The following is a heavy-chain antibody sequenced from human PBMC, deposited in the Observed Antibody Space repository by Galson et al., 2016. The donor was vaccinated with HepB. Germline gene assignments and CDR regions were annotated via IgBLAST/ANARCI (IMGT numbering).Heavy chain of an antibody. CDR1: GFSLTTAGLG. CDR3: ARIKQLIPGFYFYGMDV. D-gene: IGHD6-13*01. Sequence: ALVKPTQTLTLTCSVSGFSLTTAGLGVSWIRQPPGKALEWLAHIFWSDEKSFSPSLKSRLTLSKDNSKSQVVLIVTSVDPLDTGTYYCARIKQLIPGFYFYGMDVWGHGATVTVSS. V-gene: IGHV2-26*01. J-gene: IGHJ6*02. CDR2: IFWSDEK.